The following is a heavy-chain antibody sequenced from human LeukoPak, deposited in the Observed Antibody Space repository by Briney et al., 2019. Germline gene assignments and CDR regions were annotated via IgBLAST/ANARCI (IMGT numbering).Heavy chain of an antibody. CDR1: GGSISSGSYY. Sequence: PSQTLSLTCTVSGGSISSGSYYWSWIRQPPGKGLEWIGYIYYSGSTNYNPSLKSRVTISVDTSKNQFSLKLSSVTAADTAVYYCARSFERWLQPQYLQHWGQGTLVTVSS. D-gene: IGHD5-24*01. J-gene: IGHJ1*01. CDR2: IYYSGST. CDR3: ARSFERWLQPQYLQH. V-gene: IGHV4-61*01.